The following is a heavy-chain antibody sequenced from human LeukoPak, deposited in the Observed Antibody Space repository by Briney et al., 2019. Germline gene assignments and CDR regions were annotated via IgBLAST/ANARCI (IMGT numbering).Heavy chain of an antibody. CDR2: ISGSGGST. CDR3: AKDKITMVRGVTTSEYYYYYYGMDV. V-gene: IGHV3-23*01. CDR1: GFTFSSYA. J-gene: IGHJ6*02. D-gene: IGHD3-10*01. Sequence: GGSLRLSCAASGFTFSSYAMSWVRQAPGKGLEWVSAISGSGGSTYYADSVKGRFTISRDNSKNTLYLQMNSLRAEDTAVYYCAKDKITMVRGVTTSEYYYYYYGMDVWGQGTTVTVSS.